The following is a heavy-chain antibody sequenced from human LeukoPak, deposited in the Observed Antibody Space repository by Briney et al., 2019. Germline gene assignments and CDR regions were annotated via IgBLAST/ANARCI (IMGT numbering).Heavy chain of an antibody. CDR3: ARVSMTTMYYFDN. J-gene: IGHJ4*02. V-gene: IGHV3-74*01. CDR2: INSDGGST. Sequence: GGSLRLSCAASGFTFSSYWMHWVRQAPGKGLVWVSRINSDGGSTSYADSVKGRFTISRDNAKNTLYLQMNSLRAEDTAVYYCARVSMTTMYYFDNWGQGTLVTVSS. D-gene: IGHD5-24*01. CDR1: GFTFSSYW.